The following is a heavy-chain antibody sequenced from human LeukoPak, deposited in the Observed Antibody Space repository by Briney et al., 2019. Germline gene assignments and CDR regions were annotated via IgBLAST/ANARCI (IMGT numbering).Heavy chain of an antibody. CDR1: GGSISTYH. CDR2: IYYSGIT. J-gene: IGHJ4*02. D-gene: IGHD6-6*01. Sequence: SETLSLTCTVSGGSISTYHWSWIRQPPGKGLEWIGYIYYSGITHYYPSLKSRVTISLDTSKNQFSLKLTSVTAADTAVYYCARDRGSSPDYFDYWGQGTLVTVSS. V-gene: IGHV4-59*01. CDR3: ARDRGSSPDYFDY.